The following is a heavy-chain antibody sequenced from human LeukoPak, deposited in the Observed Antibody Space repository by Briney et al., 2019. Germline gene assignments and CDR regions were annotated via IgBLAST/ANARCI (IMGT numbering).Heavy chain of an antibody. D-gene: IGHD6-13*01. J-gene: IGHJ4*02. CDR2: INHSGST. CDR3: ARERRSSSWLLDY. V-gene: IGHV4-34*01. Sequence: SETLSLTCAVYGGSFSGYYWSWIRQPPGKGLEWIGEINHSGSTNYNPSLKSRVTISVDTSKNQFSLKLSSVTAADTAVYYCARERRSSSWLLDYWGQGTLVTVSS. CDR1: GGSFSGYY.